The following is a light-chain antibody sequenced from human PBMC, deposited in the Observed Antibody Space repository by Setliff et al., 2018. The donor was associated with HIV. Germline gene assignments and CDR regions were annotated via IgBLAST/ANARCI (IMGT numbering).Light chain of an antibody. CDR3: QVWDSSSDHV. CDR2: YDT. CDR1: NIGSKS. Sequence: SYELAQPPSVSVAPGKTARITCGGNNIGSKSVHWYQQKPGQAPALVMHYDTNRPSGIPERFSGSNSGNTATLTISRVEAGDEADYYCQVWDSSSDHVFGTGTKVTVL. J-gene: IGLJ1*01. V-gene: IGLV3-21*04.